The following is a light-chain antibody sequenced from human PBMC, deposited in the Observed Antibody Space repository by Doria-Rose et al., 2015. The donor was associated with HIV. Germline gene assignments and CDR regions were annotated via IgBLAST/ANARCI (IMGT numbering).Light chain of an antibody. Sequence: QSVLIQPRSVSGSPGQSVTVSCTGTSSDVGAYNYVSWYQQHPGKAPKLMIYDVSKRPSGVTDRFSGSKSDNSASLTISGLQAEDEADYFCCSYAGSSTPYVFGTGTKVTVL. CDR3: CSYAGSSTPYV. V-gene: IGLV2-11*01. CDR1: SSDVGAYNY. CDR2: DVS. J-gene: IGLJ1*01.